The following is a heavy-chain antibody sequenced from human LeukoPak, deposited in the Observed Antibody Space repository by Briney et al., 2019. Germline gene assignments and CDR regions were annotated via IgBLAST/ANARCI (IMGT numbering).Heavy chain of an antibody. Sequence: EPGGSLRLSCAASGVTFSSYSMNWVRQAPGKGLEWVSYISSSSSTIYYADSVKGRFTISRDNAKNSLYLQMNSLRDADTAVYYCARSMVRGGYAFAIWGQGTMVTVSS. CDR1: GVTFSSYS. V-gene: IGHV3-48*02. D-gene: IGHD3-10*01. CDR2: ISSSSSTI. J-gene: IGHJ3*02. CDR3: ARSMVRGGYAFAI.